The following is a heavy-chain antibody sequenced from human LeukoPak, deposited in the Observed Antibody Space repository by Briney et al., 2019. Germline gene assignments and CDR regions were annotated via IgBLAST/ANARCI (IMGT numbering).Heavy chain of an antibody. V-gene: IGHV3-74*01. D-gene: IGHD6-19*01. Sequence: GGSLRLSCAASGFTFSSYWMHWVRQAPGKGLVWVSRINSDGSSTSYADSVKGRFTISRDNAKNTLYLQMNRLRAEDTAVYYCARARIAVAGRFAVAYYFDYWGQGTLVTVSS. CDR2: INSDGSST. J-gene: IGHJ4*02. CDR1: GFTFSSYW. CDR3: ARARIAVAGRFAVAYYFDY.